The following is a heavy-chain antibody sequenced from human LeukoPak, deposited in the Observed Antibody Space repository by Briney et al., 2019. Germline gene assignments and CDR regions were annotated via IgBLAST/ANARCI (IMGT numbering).Heavy chain of an antibody. CDR2: IYYSGST. Sequence: SETLSLTCTVSGGSISSYYWSWIRQPPGKGLEWIGYIYYSGSTNYNPSLKSRVTISVDTSKNQFSLKLSSVTAADTAVYYCARDSGYCSSTSYYKVFDYWGQGTLVTVSS. V-gene: IGHV4-59*01. J-gene: IGHJ4*02. CDR3: ARDSGYCSSTSYYKVFDY. CDR1: GGSISSYY. D-gene: IGHD2-2*02.